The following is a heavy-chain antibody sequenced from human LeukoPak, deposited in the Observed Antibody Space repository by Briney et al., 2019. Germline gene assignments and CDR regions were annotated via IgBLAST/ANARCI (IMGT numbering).Heavy chain of an antibody. Sequence: GGSLRLSRAASGFTFSSNWMTWVRQALGKGLEWVANINPDGSEKNYVDSVKGRFTISRDNAKNSLFLQMNSLRAEDTAVYYCATYRVRHMNSLDYWGRGTLVTVSS. CDR1: GFTFSSNW. CDR3: ATYRVRHMNSLDY. J-gene: IGHJ4*02. V-gene: IGHV3-7*01. D-gene: IGHD2-21*01. CDR2: INPDGSEK.